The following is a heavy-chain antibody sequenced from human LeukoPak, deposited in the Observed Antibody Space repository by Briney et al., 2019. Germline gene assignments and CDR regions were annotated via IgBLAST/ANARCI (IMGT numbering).Heavy chain of an antibody. J-gene: IGHJ4*02. CDR3: ARLSNDLILDY. D-gene: IGHD3-16*02. CDR2: ISAYNGNT. V-gene: IGHV1-18*01. CDR1: GYTFTSYD. Sequence: ASVKVSCKASGYTFTSYDINWVRQATGQGLEWMGWISAYNGNTNYAQKLQGRVTMTTDTSTSTAYMELRSLRSDDTAVYYCARLSNDLILDYWGQGTLVTVSS.